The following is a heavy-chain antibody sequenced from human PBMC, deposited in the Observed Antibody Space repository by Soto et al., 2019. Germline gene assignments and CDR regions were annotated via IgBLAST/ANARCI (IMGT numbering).Heavy chain of an antibody. CDR1: GFTFSDSA. Sequence: QMQLVQSGPEVKKPGTSVQVSCKVSGFTFSDSAVQWVRQARGQGLEWIGWIVAGSGNTNYAKKFQERVNITRDMSTSTAYMEVRSLRSEDTAVYYCAAGRTGGSYYGMDVWGQGTTVTVSS. D-gene: IGHD2-2*01. J-gene: IGHJ6*02. CDR3: AAGRTGGSYYGMDV. V-gene: IGHV1-58*01. CDR2: IVAGSGNT.